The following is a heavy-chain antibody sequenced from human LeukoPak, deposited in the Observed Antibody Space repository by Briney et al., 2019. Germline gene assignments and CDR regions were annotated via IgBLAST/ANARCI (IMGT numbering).Heavy chain of an antibody. CDR1: GYTFTSYD. Sequence: GASVKVSCKASGYTFTSYDINWVRQATGQGLEWMGWMNPNSGNTGYAQKFQGRVTMTRNTSISTAYMELSSLRSEDTAVYYCARTTIGYCSSTSCGDYWGQGTLVTVSS. J-gene: IGHJ4*02. CDR3: ARTTIGYCSSTSCGDY. D-gene: IGHD2-2*01. CDR2: MNPNSGNT. V-gene: IGHV1-8*01.